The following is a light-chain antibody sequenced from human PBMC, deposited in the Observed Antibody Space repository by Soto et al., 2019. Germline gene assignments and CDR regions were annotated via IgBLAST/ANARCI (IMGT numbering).Light chain of an antibody. V-gene: IGLV2-14*01. CDR2: DVS. CDR3: SSYTSSTTLDVV. J-gene: IGLJ2*01. CDR1: SSDVGAYNY. Sequence: QSALTQPASVSGSPGQSMTISCTGTSSDVGAYNYVSWYQQHPGKAPKLMIYDVSNRPSGVSNRFSGSKSGNTASLTISGLQAEDEADYYCSSYTSSTTLDVVFGGGTQLTVL.